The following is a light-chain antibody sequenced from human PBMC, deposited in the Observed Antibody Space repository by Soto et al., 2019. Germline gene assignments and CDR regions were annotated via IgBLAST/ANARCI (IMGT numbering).Light chain of an antibody. Sequence: EIVLTQSPATLSLSPGERATLSCRASQSVSSYLAWYQQKPGQTPRLLIYDASNRATGIPARFSGSGSGTDFTLTISSQEPEDFAVYYCQQRITWHLTSGGGTKVEIK. CDR1: QSVSSY. CDR3: QQRITWHLT. J-gene: IGKJ4*01. V-gene: IGKV3-11*01. CDR2: DAS.